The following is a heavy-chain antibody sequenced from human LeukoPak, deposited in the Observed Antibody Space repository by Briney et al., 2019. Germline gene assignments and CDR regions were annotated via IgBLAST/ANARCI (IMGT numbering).Heavy chain of an antibody. Sequence: GGYLRLSCAASGFTFSSYSMNWVRQAPGKGLEWVSSISSSSSYIYYADSVKGRFTISRDNAKNSLYLQMNSLRAEDTAVYYCARDPVEMATTFDYWGQGTLVTVSS. CDR3: ARDPVEMATTFDY. CDR1: GFTFSSYS. CDR2: ISSSSSYI. V-gene: IGHV3-21*01. D-gene: IGHD5-24*01. J-gene: IGHJ4*02.